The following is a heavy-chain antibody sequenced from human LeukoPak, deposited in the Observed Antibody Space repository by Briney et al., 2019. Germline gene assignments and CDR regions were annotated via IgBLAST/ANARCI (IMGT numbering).Heavy chain of an antibody. D-gene: IGHD3/OR15-3a*01. CDR1: GGSISSYY. J-gene: IGHJ3*02. Sequence: PSETLSLTCTVSGGSISSYYWSWIRQPPGKGLEWIGYIYYSGSTNYNPSLKSRVTISVDTSKNQFSLKLSSVTAADTAVYYCAREGGTVGAGTFDIWGQGTMVTVSS. V-gene: IGHV4-59*12. CDR3: AREGGTVGAGTFDI. CDR2: IYYSGST.